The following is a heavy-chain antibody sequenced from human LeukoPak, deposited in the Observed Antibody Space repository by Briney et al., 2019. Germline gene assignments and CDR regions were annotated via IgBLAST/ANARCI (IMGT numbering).Heavy chain of an antibody. CDR1: GGSFSGYY. D-gene: IGHD7-27*01. Sequence: SETLSLTCAVYGGSFSGYYWSWIRQPPGEGLEWIGEINHSGSTNYNPSLKSRVTISVDTSKNQFSLKLSSVTAADTAVYYCARLTGGWFDPWGQGTLVTVSS. J-gene: IGHJ5*02. V-gene: IGHV4-34*01. CDR3: ARLTGGWFDP. CDR2: INHSGST.